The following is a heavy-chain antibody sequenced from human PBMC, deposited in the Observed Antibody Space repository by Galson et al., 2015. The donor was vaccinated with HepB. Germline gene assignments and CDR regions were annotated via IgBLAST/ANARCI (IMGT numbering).Heavy chain of an antibody. D-gene: IGHD5-18*01. CDR2: ISSNGLST. CDR1: GFTFSGYY. V-gene: IGHV3-11*06. Sequence: SLRLSCAASGFTFSGYYMNWIRQAPGKGLEWISYISSNGLSTNYADSVKGRFATSRDNAKNSLYLQMNSLRAEDTAVYYCARETSYGFDYWGRGTLVTVSS. CDR3: ARETSYGFDY. J-gene: IGHJ4*02.